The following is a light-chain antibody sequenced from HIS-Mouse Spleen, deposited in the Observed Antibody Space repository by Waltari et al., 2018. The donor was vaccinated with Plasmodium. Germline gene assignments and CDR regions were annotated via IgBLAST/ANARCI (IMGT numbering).Light chain of an antibody. V-gene: IGKV4-1*01. CDR2: WGS. CDR3: QQYYSTPPYT. CDR1: QSVLYSPNNKNY. Sequence: DIVMTQSPDSLAVSLGERATINCKSSQSVLYSPNNKNYLAWYQQKPGQPPKLLIYWGSTRESGVPDRFSGSGSGTDFTLTISSLQAEDVAVYYCQQYYSTPPYTFGQGTKLEIK. J-gene: IGKJ2*01.